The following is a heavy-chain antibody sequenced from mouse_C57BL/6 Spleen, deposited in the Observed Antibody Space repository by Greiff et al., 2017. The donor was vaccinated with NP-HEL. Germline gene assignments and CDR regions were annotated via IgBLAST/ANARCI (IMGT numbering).Heavy chain of an antibody. CDR2: ISGCGGNT. CDR1: GFTFSSYT. Sequence: EVQRVESGGGLVKPGGSLKLSCAASGFTFSSYTMSWVRQTPEKRLEWFATISGCGGNTYYPDSVKGRFTISRDNAKNTLDLQMSSLRSEDTALYYCARSYYYGSSYGAMDYWGQGTSVTVSS. CDR3: ARSYYYGSSYGAMDY. J-gene: IGHJ4*01. D-gene: IGHD1-1*01. V-gene: IGHV5-9*01.